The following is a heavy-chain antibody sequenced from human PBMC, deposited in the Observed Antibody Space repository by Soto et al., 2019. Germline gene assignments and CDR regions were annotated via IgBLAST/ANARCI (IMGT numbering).Heavy chain of an antibody. CDR3: TTGLDWAKLGY. CDR2: IHYSGTI. V-gene: IGHV4-31*03. J-gene: IGHJ4*02. Sequence: QVQLQESGPGLVKPSQTLSLTCIVSGGSTSSGDDYRSGIRQYPGKGLEWIGSIHYSGTIYYNPSLRSRATMSVDTSNFQFSLKLSSVTAADTAVYYCTTGLDWAKLGYWGQGTLVTVSS. CDR1: GGSTSSGDDY. D-gene: IGHD3-16*01.